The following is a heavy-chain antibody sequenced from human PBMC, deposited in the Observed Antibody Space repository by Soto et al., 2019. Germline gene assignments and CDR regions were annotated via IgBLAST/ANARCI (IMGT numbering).Heavy chain of an antibody. J-gene: IGHJ6*02. CDR2: IYSGGST. D-gene: IGHD2-2*01. CDR3: ARSSTSYYYYYGMDV. Sequence: PGGSLTLSCAASGFTVSSNYMSWVRQAPGKGLEWVSVIYSGGSTYYADSVKGRFTISRDNSKNTLYLQMNSLRAEDTAVYYCARSSTSYYYYYGMDVWGQGTPVTVSS. V-gene: IGHV3-53*01. CDR1: GFTVSSNY.